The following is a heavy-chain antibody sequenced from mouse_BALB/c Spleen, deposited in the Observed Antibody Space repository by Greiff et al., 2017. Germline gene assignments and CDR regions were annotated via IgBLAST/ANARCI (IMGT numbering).Heavy chain of an antibody. V-gene: IGHV3-8*02. CDR3: ARDITTVVAPFAY. CDR2: ISYSGST. J-gene: IGHJ3*01. D-gene: IGHD1-1*01. CDR1: GDSITSGY. Sequence: EVQLQESGPSLVKPSQTLSLTCSVTGDSITSGYWNWIRKFPGNKLEYMGYISYSGSTYYNPSLKSRISITRDTSKNQYYLQLNSVTTEDTATYYCARDITTVVAPFAYWGQGTLVTVSA.